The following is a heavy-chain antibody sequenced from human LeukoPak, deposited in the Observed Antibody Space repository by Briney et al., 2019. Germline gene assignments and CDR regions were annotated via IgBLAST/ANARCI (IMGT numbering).Heavy chain of an antibody. CDR2: IYYSGST. J-gene: IGHJ3*02. CDR1: GGSISSYY. V-gene: IGHV4-59*12. Sequence: SETLSLTCTVSGGSISSYYWSWIRQPPGKGLEWIGYIYYSGSTNYNPSLKSRVTISVDTSKNQFSLKLSSVTAADTAVYYCARDRQWLNAGAFDIWGQGTMVTVSS. CDR3: ARDRQWLNAGAFDI. D-gene: IGHD6-19*01.